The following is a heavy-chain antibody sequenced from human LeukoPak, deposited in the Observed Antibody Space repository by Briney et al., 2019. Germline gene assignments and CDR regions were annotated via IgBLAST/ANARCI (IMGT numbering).Heavy chain of an antibody. Sequence: ASVKVSCKASGYTFTGYYMHWVRQAPGQGLEWMGWINLNSGGTKYAQKFQGRVTTTRDTSASTVYMELRSLRSGDTAVYYCARAPANKYDSRLPEDYWGQGTLVTVSS. J-gene: IGHJ4*02. CDR1: GYTFTGYY. D-gene: IGHD3-22*01. CDR2: INLNSGGT. V-gene: IGHV1-2*02. CDR3: ARAPANKYDSRLPEDY.